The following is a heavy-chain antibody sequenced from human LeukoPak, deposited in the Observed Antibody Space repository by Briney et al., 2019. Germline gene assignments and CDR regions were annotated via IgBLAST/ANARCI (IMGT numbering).Heavy chain of an antibody. CDR3: ARGGYQPYYYMDX. Sequence: GGSLRLSCAASGFTFSSYSMNWVRQAPGKGLEWVSSISSSSSYIYYADSVKGRFTISRDNSKKIVYLQMDSLRVDDTAVYYCARGGYQPYYYMDXXXTGTTVTVSS. V-gene: IGHV3-21*01. CDR2: ISSSSSYI. J-gene: IGHJ6*03. D-gene: IGHD2-2*01. CDR1: GFTFSSYS.